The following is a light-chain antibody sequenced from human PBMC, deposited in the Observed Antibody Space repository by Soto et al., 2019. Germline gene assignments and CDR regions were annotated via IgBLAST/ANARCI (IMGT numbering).Light chain of an antibody. CDR1: DSNIGRNY. Sequence: QSVLTQPPSASGTPGQRVTISCSGSDSNIGRNYVSWYQQLPGTAPKVLIYRNNQRPSGVPDRFSGSKSGTSASLAITGLQAEDEADYYCQSYDSSLSGYVFGTGTKLTVL. CDR3: QSYDSSLSGYV. V-gene: IGLV1-47*01. CDR2: RNN. J-gene: IGLJ1*01.